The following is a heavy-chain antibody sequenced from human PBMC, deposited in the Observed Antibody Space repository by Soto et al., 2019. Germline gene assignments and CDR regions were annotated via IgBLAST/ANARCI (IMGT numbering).Heavy chain of an antibody. Sequence: ASVKVSCKTSGYTVTTYGVSWVRQAPGQGLEWMGWISAYNGNTNYAQKLHGRVTMTTDTSTSTAYMELRGLRSDDTAVYYCARDRYYYGSGSYYISWFDPWGQGTLVTVAS. J-gene: IGHJ5*02. D-gene: IGHD3-10*01. CDR1: GYTVTTYG. CDR2: ISAYNGNT. CDR3: ARDRYYYGSGSYYISWFDP. V-gene: IGHV1-18*04.